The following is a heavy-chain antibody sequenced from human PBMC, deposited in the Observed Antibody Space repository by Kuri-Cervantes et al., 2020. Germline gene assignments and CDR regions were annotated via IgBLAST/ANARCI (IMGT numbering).Heavy chain of an antibody. Sequence: GESLKISCAASGFTFSSYWMSWVRQAPGKGLEWVANIKQDGSEKYYVDSVKGRFTISRDNAKNSLYLQMNSLRAEDTALYYCARRAGYGFSYYYYYMDVWGKGTTVTVSS. J-gene: IGHJ6*03. CDR2: IKQDGSEK. CDR3: ARRAGYGFSYYYYYMDV. CDR1: GFTFSSYW. V-gene: IGHV3-7*03. D-gene: IGHD5-18*01.